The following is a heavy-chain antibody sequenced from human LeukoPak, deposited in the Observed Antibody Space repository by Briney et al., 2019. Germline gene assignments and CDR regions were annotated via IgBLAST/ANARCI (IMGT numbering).Heavy chain of an antibody. CDR2: IRSETDGGTT. Sequence: GGSLRLSCAASGFHFSSYWMSWVRQAPGKGLEWVGRIRSETDGGTTDYAAPVKGRFTISRDDSKSTVYLHMSSLKTEDTAVYFCAHRDTAMVRVDYWGQGTLVTVSS. J-gene: IGHJ4*02. CDR3: AHRDTAMVRVDY. D-gene: IGHD5-18*01. V-gene: IGHV3-15*01. CDR1: GFHFSSYW.